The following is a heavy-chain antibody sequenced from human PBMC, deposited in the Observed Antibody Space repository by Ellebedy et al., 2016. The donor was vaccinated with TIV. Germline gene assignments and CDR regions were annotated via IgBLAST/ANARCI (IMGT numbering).Heavy chain of an antibody. Sequence: ASVKVSCKASGYTFTKYYMHWVRQAPGQGLEWMGMINPSGGSTSYAQKFQGRVTMTRDTSTSTVYMELSSLRSEDTAVYYCTCLQLGIADYFDYWGQGALVTVSS. D-gene: IGHD6-13*01. CDR3: TCLQLGIADYFDY. V-gene: IGHV1-46*01. CDR2: INPSGGST. CDR1: GYTFTKYY. J-gene: IGHJ4*02.